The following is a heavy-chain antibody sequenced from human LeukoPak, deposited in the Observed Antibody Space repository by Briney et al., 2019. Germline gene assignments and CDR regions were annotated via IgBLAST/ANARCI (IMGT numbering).Heavy chain of an antibody. V-gene: IGHV1-8*01. CDR1: GYTFTSYD. CDR3: ARGPWEAFDF. D-gene: IGHD1-26*01. J-gene: IGHJ3*01. CDR2: MNPNSGNT. Sequence: ASVKVSCKASGYTFTSYDINWVRQATGQGLEWRGWMNPNSGNTGYAQKFQGRVTMTRNTSISTPYMELCSLRSEDTAVSYCARGPWEAFDFWGQGKKALVS.